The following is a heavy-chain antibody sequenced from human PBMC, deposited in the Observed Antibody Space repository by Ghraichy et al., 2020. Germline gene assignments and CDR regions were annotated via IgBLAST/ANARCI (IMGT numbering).Heavy chain of an antibody. CDR1: GFTFDNFA. CDR2: ISGSGGGT. CDR3: VKEFGYTSGWYNGDY. D-gene: IGHD6-19*01. Sequence: GGSLRLSCAASGFTFDNFAMGWVRQAPGKGLEWVSTISGSGGGTYYVDSVKGRFTISRDNSKATLYLQMNSLRAEDTGVYYCVKEFGYTSGWYNGDYWGQGSLVTVTS. V-gene: IGHV3-23*01. J-gene: IGHJ4*02.